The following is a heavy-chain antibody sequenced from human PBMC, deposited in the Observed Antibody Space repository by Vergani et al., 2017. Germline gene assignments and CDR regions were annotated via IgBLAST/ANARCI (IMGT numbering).Heavy chain of an antibody. CDR3: ARGNEVAVAGTSDYYYGMDV. CDR1: GFTFSSYS. J-gene: IGHJ6*02. Sequence: EVQLLESGGGLVQPGGSLRLSCAASGFTFSSYSMNWVRQAPGKGLEWVSSISSSSSYIYYADSVKGRFTISRDNAKNSLYLQMNSLRAEDTAVYYCARGNEVAVAGTSDYYYGMDVWGQGTTVTVSS. D-gene: IGHD6-19*01. V-gene: IGHV3-21*01. CDR2: ISSSSSYI.